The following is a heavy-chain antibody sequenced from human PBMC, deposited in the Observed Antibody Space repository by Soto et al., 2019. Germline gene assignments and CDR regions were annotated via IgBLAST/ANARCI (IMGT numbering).Heavy chain of an antibody. CDR3: AVSGYSYGWYFDY. D-gene: IGHD5-18*01. J-gene: IGHJ4*02. CDR2: INAGNGNT. V-gene: IGHV1-3*05. Sequence: QVQLVQSGAEEKKPGASVKVSCKASGYTFTSYAMHWVRQAPGQRLEWMGWINAGNGNTKYSQKFQGRVTITRDTSASTAYMELSSLRSEDAAVYYCAVSGYSYGWYFDYWGQGTLVTVSS. CDR1: GYTFTSYA.